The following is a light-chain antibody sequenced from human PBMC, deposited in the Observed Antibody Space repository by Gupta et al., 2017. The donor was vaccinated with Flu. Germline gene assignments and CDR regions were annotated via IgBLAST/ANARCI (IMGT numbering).Light chain of an antibody. CDR3: MQALQNPPWT. J-gene: IGKJ1*01. V-gene: IGKV2-28*01. CDR2: LGS. CDR1: QSLLHSNGYNY. Sequence: DIVMTQSPLSLPVTPGEPASISCRSSQSLLHSNGYNYLDWYLQKPGQSPQLLIYLGSNRASGVPDRFSGSGLGTDFTLKISRGEAEDVGVYYCMQALQNPPWTFGQGTKVEIK.